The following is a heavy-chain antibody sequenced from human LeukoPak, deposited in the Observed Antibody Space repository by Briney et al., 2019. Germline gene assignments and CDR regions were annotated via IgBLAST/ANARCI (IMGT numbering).Heavy chain of an antibody. V-gene: IGHV3-7*01. Sequence: GGSLRLSCAASGFTLSSYWMTWVRQAPGKGLEWVANIKYDGSEKDYMDSVKGRSTISRDNAKNSLYLQMNSLRAEDTAVYYCARDIEAAGLFLDYWGQGTLVTVSS. J-gene: IGHJ4*02. D-gene: IGHD6-13*01. CDR1: GFTLSSYW. CDR2: IKYDGSEK. CDR3: ARDIEAAGLFLDY.